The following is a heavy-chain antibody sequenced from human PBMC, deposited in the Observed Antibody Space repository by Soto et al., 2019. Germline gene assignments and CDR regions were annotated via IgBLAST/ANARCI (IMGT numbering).Heavy chain of an antibody. V-gene: IGHV3-23*01. Sequence: EVQLLESGGGLVQPGGSLRLSCADSGFPFIDSAMRWVRQAPGKGLEWVSSLSASGGNKFYADSVKGRFTISRDNSKNTLYQPMNSLRTEDTAVYSCAKSAYRSSGSCQGAVGIWGQGTMVTVSS. CDR1: GFPFIDSA. J-gene: IGHJ3*02. D-gene: IGHD2-15*01. CDR2: LSASGGNK. CDR3: AKSAYRSSGSCQGAVGI.